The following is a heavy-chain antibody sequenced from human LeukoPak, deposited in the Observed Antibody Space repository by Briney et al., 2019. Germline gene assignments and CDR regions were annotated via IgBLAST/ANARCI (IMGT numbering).Heavy chain of an antibody. CDR1: GFTFSSYA. CDR3: ARERLTGGGSYDFDY. V-gene: IGHV3-64*01. CDR2: ISSNGGST. J-gene: IGHJ4*02. D-gene: IGHD1-26*01. Sequence: GGSLRLSCAASGFTFSSYAMHWVRQAPGKGLEYVSAISSNGGSTYYANSVKGRFTISRDNSKNTLYLQMGSLRAEDMAVYYCARERLTGGGSYDFDYWGQGTLVTVSS.